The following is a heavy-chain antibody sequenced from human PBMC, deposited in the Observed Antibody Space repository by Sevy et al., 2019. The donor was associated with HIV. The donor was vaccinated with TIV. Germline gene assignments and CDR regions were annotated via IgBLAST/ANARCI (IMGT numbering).Heavy chain of an antibody. CDR3: AREALYYYDSERHYDDAFDM. V-gene: IGHV3-7*01. D-gene: IGHD3-22*01. CDR2: IKQDRSDK. CDR1: GFTFSSHY. J-gene: IGHJ3*02. Sequence: GESLKISCAASGFTFSSHYMSWVRQAPGKGLEWVANIKQDRSDKFYVESVKGRFTSSRDNAKNSLYLRLSSLRAEDTAMYFCAREALYYYDSERHYDDAFDMWGPGTMVTVSS.